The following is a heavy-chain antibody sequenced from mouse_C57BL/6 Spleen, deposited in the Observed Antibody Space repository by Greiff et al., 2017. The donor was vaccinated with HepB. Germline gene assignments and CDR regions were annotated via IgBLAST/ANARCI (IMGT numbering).Heavy chain of an antibody. Sequence: QVQLQQSGTELVKPGASVKLSCKASGYTFTSYWMHWVKQRPGQGLEWIGNINPSNGGTNYNEKFKSKATLTVDKSSSTAYMQLSSLTTEDSAFCYCARKGGYYDFDYWGQGTTLTVSS. V-gene: IGHV1-53*01. J-gene: IGHJ2*01. CDR1: GYTFTSYW. CDR2: INPSNGGT. D-gene: IGHD2-3*01. CDR3: ARKGGYYDFDY.